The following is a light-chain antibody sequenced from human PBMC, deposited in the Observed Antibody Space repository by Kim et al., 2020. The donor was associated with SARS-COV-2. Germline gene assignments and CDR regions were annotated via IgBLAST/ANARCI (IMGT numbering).Light chain of an antibody. CDR1: QTISTY. CDR2: DAS. V-gene: IGKV3-11*01. Sequence: PGDRATLSCRARQTISTYLAWYQQKPGQPPRLLIYDASIRATDIPDRFSGSGSGTDFTLTISSLRPEDFAVYFCQQRSNWPLSITFGLGTRLEIK. J-gene: IGKJ5*01. CDR3: QQRSNWPLSIT.